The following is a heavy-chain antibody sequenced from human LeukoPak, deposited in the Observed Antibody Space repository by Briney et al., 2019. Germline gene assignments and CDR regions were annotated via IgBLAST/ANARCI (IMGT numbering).Heavy chain of an antibody. CDR2: ISGGGTTM. J-gene: IGHJ6*02. D-gene: IGHD6-13*01. V-gene: IGHV3-11*04. Sequence: GSLRLSCAASGFIISDYYMNWIRQVPGKGLEWVSHISGGGTTMYYADSVKGRFTISRDNSKNTLYLQMNSLRAEDTAVYYCANAGRDSSSTISCGMDVWGQGTTVTVSS. CDR1: GFIISDYY. CDR3: ANAGRDSSSTISCGMDV.